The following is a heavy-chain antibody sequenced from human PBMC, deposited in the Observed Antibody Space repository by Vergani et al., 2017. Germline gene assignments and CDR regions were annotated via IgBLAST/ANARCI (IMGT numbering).Heavy chain of an antibody. V-gene: IGHV3-7*01. CDR3: AREGIVVVPAAIDNWFDP. D-gene: IGHD2-2*01. CDR2: IKQDGSEK. Sequence: EVQLVESGGGLVQPGGSLRLSCAASGFTFSSYWMSWVRQAPGKGLEWVANIKQDGSEKYYVDSVKGRFTITRDNAKNSLYLQMNSLRAEDTAVYYCAREGIVVVPAAIDNWFDPWSQGTLVTVSS. CDR1: GFTFSSYW. J-gene: IGHJ5*02.